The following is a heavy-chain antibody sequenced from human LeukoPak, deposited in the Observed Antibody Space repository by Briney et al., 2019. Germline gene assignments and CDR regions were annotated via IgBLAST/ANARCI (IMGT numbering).Heavy chain of an antibody. V-gene: IGHV3-23*01. CDR3: ARAQVGAPTDL. CDR1: GFTFSSYA. Sequence: GGSLRLSCAASGFTFSSYAMSWVRQAPGKGLEWVSAISGSGGSTYYADSVKGRFTISRDNAKDTLYLHMNSLRPEDTAVYYCARAQVGAPTDLWGQGTLVTVSS. D-gene: IGHD1-26*01. J-gene: IGHJ5*02. CDR2: ISGSGGST.